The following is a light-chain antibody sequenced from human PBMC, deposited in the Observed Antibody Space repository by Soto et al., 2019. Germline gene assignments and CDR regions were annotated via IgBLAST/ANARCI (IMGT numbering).Light chain of an antibody. V-gene: IGLV2-14*03. CDR1: SSDVGAFNF. J-gene: IGLJ2*01. Sequence: QSALTQPASVSGSPGQSITISCTGTSSDVGAFNFVSWYQQHPGKAPKLMIYDVRHRPSGVSDRFSGSKSGNTASLTIYGLQAEDEADYYCTSHTTTSPPVLFGGGTKLTV. CDR3: TSHTTTSPPVL. CDR2: DVR.